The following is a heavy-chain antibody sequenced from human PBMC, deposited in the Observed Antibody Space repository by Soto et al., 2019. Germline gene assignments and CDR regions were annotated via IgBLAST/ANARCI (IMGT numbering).Heavy chain of an antibody. CDR1: GFTFSSYG. D-gene: IGHD5-12*01. CDR3: ARDLMALGRWLQCPDY. CDR2: IWYDGSNK. Sequence: HPGGSLRLSCAASGFTFSSYGMHWVRQAPGKGLEWVAVIWYDGSNKYYADSVKGRFTISRDNSKNTLYLQMNSLRAEDTAVYYCARDLMALGRWLQCPDYWGQGTLVTVSS. V-gene: IGHV3-33*01. J-gene: IGHJ4*02.